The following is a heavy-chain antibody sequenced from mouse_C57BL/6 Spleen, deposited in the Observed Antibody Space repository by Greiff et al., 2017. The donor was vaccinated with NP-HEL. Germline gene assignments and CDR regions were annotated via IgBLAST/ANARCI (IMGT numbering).Heavy chain of an antibody. Sequence: QVQLQQPGAELVKPGASVKLSCKASGYTFTSYWMHWVKQRPGQGLEWIGMIHPNSGSTNYNEKFKSKATLTVDKSSSTAYMQLRSLPSHSSAVFDGASGEYYGSGDWGKGTTRKVST. CDR1: GYTFTSYW. V-gene: IGHV1-64*01. CDR3: ASGEYYGSGD. D-gene: IGHD1-1*01. CDR2: IHPNSGST. J-gene: IGHJ2*01.